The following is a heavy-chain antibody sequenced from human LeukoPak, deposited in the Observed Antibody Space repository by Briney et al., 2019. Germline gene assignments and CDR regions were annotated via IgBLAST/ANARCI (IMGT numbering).Heavy chain of an antibody. J-gene: IGHJ4*02. CDR1: GFTFTSSA. D-gene: IGHD3-22*01. CDR2: IVVGSGNT. CDR3: AAGSNYDSSGYPY. Sequence: SVKVSCKASGFTFTSSAVQWVRQARGQRLEWIGWIVVGSGNTNYAQKFQERVTITRDMSTSTAYMELSSLRSEDTAVYYCAAGSNYDSSGYPYWGQGTLVTVSS. V-gene: IGHV1-58*01.